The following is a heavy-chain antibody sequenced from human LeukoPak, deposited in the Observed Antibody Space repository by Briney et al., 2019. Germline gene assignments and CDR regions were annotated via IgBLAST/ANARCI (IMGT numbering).Heavy chain of an antibody. CDR3: ARVQYYDFWSGYYSYNWFDP. D-gene: IGHD3-3*01. Sequence: SETLSFTCTVSGGSISSYYWSWIRQPPGKGLEWIGYIYYSGSTNYNPSLKSRVTISVDTSKNQFSLKLSSVTAADTAVYYCARVQYYDFWSGYYSYNWFDPWGQGTLVTVSS. J-gene: IGHJ5*02. CDR1: GGSISSYY. V-gene: IGHV4-59*01. CDR2: IYYSGST.